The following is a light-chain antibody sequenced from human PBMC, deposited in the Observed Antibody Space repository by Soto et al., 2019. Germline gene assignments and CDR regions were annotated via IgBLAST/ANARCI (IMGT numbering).Light chain of an antibody. CDR2: AAS. CDR1: QSINIY. V-gene: IGKV1-39*01. J-gene: IGKJ2*01. CDR3: QQTSSPPRT. Sequence: DIQMTQSPSYLSASVGDRVTITCRASQSINIYLNWYQQKPGKAPKVLIYAASSLQSGVPSRFSGSGSGTDFNFTISNLQPEDFGTYYCQQTSSPPRTFGHGTMLEIK.